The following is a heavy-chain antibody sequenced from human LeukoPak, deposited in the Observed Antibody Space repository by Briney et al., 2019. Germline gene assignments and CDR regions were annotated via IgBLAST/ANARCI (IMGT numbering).Heavy chain of an antibody. CDR3: ARETAHCGGDCFDY. D-gene: IGHD2-21*01. CDR1: GFTFSSYW. V-gene: IGHV3-48*04. CDR2: IGVGGNSI. Sequence: GGSLRLSCAASGFTFSSYWMHWVRRVPGKGLEWVAYIGVGGNSIYYADSVRGRFTTSRDNAQNSLYLEMNSLRVEDTALYYCARETAHCGGDCFDYWGQGILVTVSS. J-gene: IGHJ4*02.